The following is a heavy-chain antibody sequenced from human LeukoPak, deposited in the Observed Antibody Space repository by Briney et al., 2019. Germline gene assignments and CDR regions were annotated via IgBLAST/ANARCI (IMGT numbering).Heavy chain of an antibody. D-gene: IGHD1-26*01. J-gene: IGHJ4*02. CDR3: AARSSGNPYF. CDR1: GFTFSSYA. CDR2: ISYDGSNK. V-gene: IGHV3-30-3*01. Sequence: PGGSLRPSCAASGFTFSSYAMHWVRQAPGKGLEWVAVISYDGSNKYYADSVKGRFTISRDNSKNTLYLQMNSLRAEDTAVYYCAARSSGNPYFWGQGTLVTVSS.